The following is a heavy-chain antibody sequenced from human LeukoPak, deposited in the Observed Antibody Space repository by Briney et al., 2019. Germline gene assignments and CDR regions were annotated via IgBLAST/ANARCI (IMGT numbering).Heavy chain of an antibody. CDR3: ARYCSSTSCSSSYYFDY. CDR1: GGSISSGGYS. Sequence: SETLSLTCAVSGGSISSGGYSWSWIRQPPGKGLEWIGYIYHSGSTYYNPSLKSRVTISVDRSKNQFSLKLSSVTAADTAVYYCARYCSSTSCSSSYYFDYWGQGTLVTVPS. CDR2: IYHSGST. V-gene: IGHV4-30-2*01. J-gene: IGHJ4*02. D-gene: IGHD2-2*01.